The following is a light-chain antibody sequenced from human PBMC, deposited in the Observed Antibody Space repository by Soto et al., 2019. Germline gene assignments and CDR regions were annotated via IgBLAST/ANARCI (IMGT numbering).Light chain of an antibody. J-gene: IGLJ2*01. CDR3: SSYAASTTLL. CDR1: SSDVGTYDR. CDR2: EVH. Sequence: QSALTQPPSVSGSPGQSVTISCIGSSSDVGTYDRVSWYQAPPGTAPKLIIYEVHYRPSGVPDRFSGSKSGNTASLMISGLQAEDEADYYCSSYAASTTLLFGGGTKLTVL. V-gene: IGLV2-18*02.